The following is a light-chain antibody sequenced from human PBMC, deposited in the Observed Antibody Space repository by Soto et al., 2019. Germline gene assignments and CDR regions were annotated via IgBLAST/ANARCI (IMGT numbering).Light chain of an antibody. V-gene: IGLV2-14*01. CDR3: SSYLGSSTLSGV. CDR2: DVS. J-gene: IGLJ1*01. CDR1: TSDVGGYDY. Sequence: QSALTQPASVSGSPGQSIPVSCTGTTSDVGGYDYVAWYQQHPGKAPKLMIYDVSSRPSGVSNRFSGSKSGNTASLTISGLQAEDEADYYCSSYLGSSTLSGVFGTGTKLTVL.